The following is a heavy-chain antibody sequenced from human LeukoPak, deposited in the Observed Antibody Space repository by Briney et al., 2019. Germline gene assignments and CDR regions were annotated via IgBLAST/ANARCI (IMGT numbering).Heavy chain of an antibody. V-gene: IGHV3-21*01. D-gene: IGHD4-17*01. Sequence: GGSLRLSCAASGFTFSSYSMNWVRQAPGKGLEWVSSISNSSSYIYYADSVKGRFTISRDNAKNSLYLQMSSLRAEDTAVYYCARLHGESFEDYWGQGTLVTVSS. CDR1: GFTFSSYS. CDR2: ISNSSSYI. CDR3: ARLHGESFEDY. J-gene: IGHJ4*02.